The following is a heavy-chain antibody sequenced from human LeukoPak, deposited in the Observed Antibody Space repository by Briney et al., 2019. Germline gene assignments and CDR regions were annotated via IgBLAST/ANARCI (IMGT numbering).Heavy chain of an antibody. D-gene: IGHD2/OR15-2a*01. CDR3: ARHEMGAVGTTFDY. Sequence: PXXSLRLSCAASGFTFSDYYMSWIRQAPGKGLEWVSYISSSGSTIYYADSVKGRFTISRDNAKNSLYLQMNSLRAEDTAVYYCARHEMGAVGTTFDYWGQGTLVTVSS. V-gene: IGHV3-11*01. CDR1: GFTFSDYY. J-gene: IGHJ4*02. CDR2: ISSSGSTI.